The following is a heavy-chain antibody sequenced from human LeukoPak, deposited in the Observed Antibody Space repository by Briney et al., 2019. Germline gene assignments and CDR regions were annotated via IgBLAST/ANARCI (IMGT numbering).Heavy chain of an antibody. D-gene: IGHD3-22*01. CDR3: ARDLRYYYDSSGYTAELWFDY. V-gene: IGHV1-18*01. CDR1: GYTFTSYG. CDR2: ISAYNGNT. Sequence: ASVKVSCKASGYTFTSYGISWVRQAPGQGLEWMGWISAYNGNTNYAQKLQGRVTMTPDTSTSTAYMELRSLRSDDTAVYYCARDLRYYYDSSGYTAELWFDYWGREPWSPSPQ. J-gene: IGHJ4*02.